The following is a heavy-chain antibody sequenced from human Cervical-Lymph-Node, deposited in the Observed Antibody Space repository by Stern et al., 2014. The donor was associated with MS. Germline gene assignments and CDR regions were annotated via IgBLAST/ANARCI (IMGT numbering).Heavy chain of an antibody. Sequence: EVQLGESGGGSVQPGRSLRLSCVASGFNFGGYAMHWVRQVPGKDLEWVSGISWNSSRIDYADSVKGRFTISRDNARNSLYLQMNGLRTEDTALYYCTRDGWDYWGQGTRVAVSS. D-gene: IGHD5-24*01. CDR2: ISWNSSRI. V-gene: IGHV3-9*01. CDR1: GFNFGGYA. CDR3: TRDGWDY. J-gene: IGHJ4*02.